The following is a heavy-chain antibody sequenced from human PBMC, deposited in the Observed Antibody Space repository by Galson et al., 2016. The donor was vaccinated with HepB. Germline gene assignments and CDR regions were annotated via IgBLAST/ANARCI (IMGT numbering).Heavy chain of an antibody. V-gene: IGHV2-70*04. CDR1: GFSLSTYGTR. Sequence: PALVKPTQTLTLTCTFSGFSLSTYGTRVSWIRQPPGKALEWLGRIDWDDDKFYSTSLRTRLTISKDTSKNQVVLTMTNMDPLDTATYYCARMGDGVYFDYWGQGTLVTVSS. CDR3: ARMGDGVYFDY. CDR2: IDWDDDK. J-gene: IGHJ4*02. D-gene: IGHD1-26*01.